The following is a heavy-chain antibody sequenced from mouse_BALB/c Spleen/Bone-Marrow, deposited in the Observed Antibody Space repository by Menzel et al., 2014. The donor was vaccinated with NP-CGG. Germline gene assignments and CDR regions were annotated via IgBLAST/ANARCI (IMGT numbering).Heavy chain of an antibody. CDR1: GFTFTDYY. CDR3: ERSLYPRAKDY. Sequence: EVQVVESGGGLVQPGGSLRLSCATSGFTFTDYYMSWVRQPPGKALEWLGFIRNKANGYTTEYSASVKGRFTISRDNSQGIPLLQMNTQRAEDSATYYWERSLYPRAKDYWGQGTSVTVSS. D-gene: IGHD2-1*01. V-gene: IGHV7-3*02. J-gene: IGHJ4*01. CDR2: IRNKANGYTT.